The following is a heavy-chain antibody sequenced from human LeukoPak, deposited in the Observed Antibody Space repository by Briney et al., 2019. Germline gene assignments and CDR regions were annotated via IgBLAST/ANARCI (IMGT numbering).Heavy chain of an antibody. CDR1: GYTFSAYY. Sequence: GASVKVSCKASGYTFSAYYMHWVRQAPGQGLDWMGWIDTNSGATKYAQKFQGRVTMTRDTSIGTAYMELSTLISDDTAVYYCASEAFCVGGSCQLHRVASWGPGTLVTVSS. D-gene: IGHD2-15*01. CDR3: ASEAFCVGGSCQLHRVAS. CDR2: IDTNSGAT. V-gene: IGHV1-2*02. J-gene: IGHJ4*02.